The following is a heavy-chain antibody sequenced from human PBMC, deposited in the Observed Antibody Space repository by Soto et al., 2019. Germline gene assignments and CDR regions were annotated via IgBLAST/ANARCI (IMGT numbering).Heavy chain of an antibody. CDR3: ARALDFWSAYFDY. J-gene: IGHJ4*02. V-gene: IGHV4-28*03. CDR2: IYYSGTT. D-gene: IGHD3-3*01. Sequence: SETLSLTCAVSGYSISSSNWWGWIRQPPGKGLEWIGYIYYSGTTYYNPSLKSRVTMSVDTSKNQFSLKLTSVTAVDTAVYYCARALDFWSAYFDYWGQGSLVTVSS. CDR1: GYSISSSNW.